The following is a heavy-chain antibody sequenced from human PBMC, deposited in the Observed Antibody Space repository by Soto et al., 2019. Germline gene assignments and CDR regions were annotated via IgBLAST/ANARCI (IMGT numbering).Heavy chain of an antibody. D-gene: IGHD4-17*01. CDR3: AKVHVTTAPRDY. Sequence: GGSLRLSCAASGFTFSSYGMHWVRQAPGKGLEWVAVISYDGSNKYYADSVKGRFTISRDNSKNTLYLQMNSLRAEDTAVYYCAKVHVTTAPRDYWGQGTLVTVSS. J-gene: IGHJ4*02. CDR1: GFTFSSYG. V-gene: IGHV3-30*18. CDR2: ISYDGSNK.